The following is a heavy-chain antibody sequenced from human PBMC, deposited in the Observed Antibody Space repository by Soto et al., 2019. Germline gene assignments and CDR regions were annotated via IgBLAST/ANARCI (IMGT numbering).Heavy chain of an antibody. CDR3: AHKGGRGAAMDV. Sequence: QITLKESGPTLVKPTQTLTVTCSFSGFSLSTSGVGVAWNRQPPGKALEWLALIYWDGDKRYSPFLKSRLTITKATSENQVVLTLSNMDPVDTATYYCAHKGGRGAAMDVWGQGTTVTVSS. CDR2: IYWDGDK. D-gene: IGHD2-15*01. CDR1: GFSLSTSGVG. V-gene: IGHV2-5*02. J-gene: IGHJ6*02.